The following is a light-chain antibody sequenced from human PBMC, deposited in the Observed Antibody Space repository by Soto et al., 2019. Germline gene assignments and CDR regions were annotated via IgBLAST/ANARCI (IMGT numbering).Light chain of an antibody. Sequence: QSALTQPSSLSGSPGQSITISCTGTISDVGGYNYVSWYQQYPGKVPRLIIYEVTYRPSGVSNRFSGSKSGNTASLTISGLRAEDQADYYCSSFSTSDPLEVFGSGTKVTVL. CDR1: ISDVGGYNY. CDR2: EVT. CDR3: SSFSTSDPLEV. J-gene: IGLJ1*01. V-gene: IGLV2-14*01.